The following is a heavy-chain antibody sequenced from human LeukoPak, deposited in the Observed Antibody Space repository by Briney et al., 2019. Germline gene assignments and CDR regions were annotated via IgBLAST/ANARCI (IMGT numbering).Heavy chain of an antibody. CDR2: ISGSGGST. V-gene: IGHV3-23*01. D-gene: IGHD3-9*01. Sequence: GGSLRLSCAASGFTFSSYAMSWVRQAPGKGLEWVSAISGSGGSTYYADSEKGRFTISRDNSKNTLYLQMNSLRAEGTAVYYCATAEGGLRNYYFDYWGQGTLVTVSS. J-gene: IGHJ4*02. CDR3: ATAEGGLRNYYFDY. CDR1: GFTFSSYA.